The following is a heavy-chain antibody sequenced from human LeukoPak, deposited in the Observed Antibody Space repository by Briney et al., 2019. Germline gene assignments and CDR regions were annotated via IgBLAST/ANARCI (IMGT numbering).Heavy chain of an antibody. CDR2: ISSSSSYI. D-gene: IGHD2-15*01. J-gene: IGHJ1*01. Sequence: PGGSLRLSCAASGFTFSSYSMNWVRQAPGKGLEWVSSISSSSSYIYYADSVKGRFTISRDNAKNSLYLQMNSLRAEDTAVYYCASTSRWLLALYFQHWGQGTLVTVSS. CDR3: ASTSRWLLALYFQH. V-gene: IGHV3-21*01. CDR1: GFTFSSYS.